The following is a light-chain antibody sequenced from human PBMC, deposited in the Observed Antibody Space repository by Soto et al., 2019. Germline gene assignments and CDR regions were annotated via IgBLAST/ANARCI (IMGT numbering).Light chain of an antibody. V-gene: IGKV3-20*01. CDR3: QHYGRSAYT. Sequence: EIVLTQSPGTLSLTPGERGTLSCRASQSVSSNYLAWYQQKPGQAPRLLIYGASSRATGIPDRFSGSGSGTDFTLTISRLEPEDFAVYYCQHYGRSAYTFGQGTTLEIK. J-gene: IGKJ2*01. CDR1: QSVSSNY. CDR2: GAS.